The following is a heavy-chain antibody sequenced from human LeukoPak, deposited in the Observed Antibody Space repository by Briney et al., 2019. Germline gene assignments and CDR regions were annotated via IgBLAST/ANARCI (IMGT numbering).Heavy chain of an antibody. CDR3: ARDDTDSPLHY. CDR1: GYTFSDYY. V-gene: IGHV1-2*02. Sequence: GASVKVSCKASGYTFSDYYLHWVRQAPGQGLEWMGWINPNSGGTNYAQKFQGRVTMTRDTSISTAYMELNRLTSDDTAVYYYARDDTDSPLHYWGQGSLVTVSS. CDR2: INPNSGGT. J-gene: IGHJ4*02. D-gene: IGHD2-2*02.